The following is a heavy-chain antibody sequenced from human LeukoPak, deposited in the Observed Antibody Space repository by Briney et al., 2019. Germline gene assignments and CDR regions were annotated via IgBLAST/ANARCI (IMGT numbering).Heavy chain of an antibody. Sequence: GGSLRLSCTASGFTFGDYAMSWFRQAPGKGLEWVGFIRSKVYGGTTEYAASVKGRFTISRDDSKSIAYLQMNSLKTEDTAVYYCTRDRIQLWLLISDYWGQGTLVTVSS. J-gene: IGHJ4*02. CDR3: TRDRIQLWLLISDY. V-gene: IGHV3-49*03. CDR2: IRSKVYGGTT. CDR1: GFTFGDYA. D-gene: IGHD5-18*01.